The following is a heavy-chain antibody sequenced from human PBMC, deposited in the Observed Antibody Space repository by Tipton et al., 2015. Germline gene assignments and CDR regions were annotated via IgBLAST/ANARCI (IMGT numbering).Heavy chain of an antibody. Sequence: TLSLTCTVSGGSFSDYYWTWVRQSPGKGLEWIGEINYSATTHYNPSLGSRVTISVDTSKNQFSLNLTSVTAADTAFYYCARGTYGGYIQSHWGQGTPVTVSS. CDR2: INYSATT. CDR3: ARGTYGGYIQSH. V-gene: IGHV4-34*01. D-gene: IGHD4-17*01. CDR1: GGSFSDYY. J-gene: IGHJ4*02.